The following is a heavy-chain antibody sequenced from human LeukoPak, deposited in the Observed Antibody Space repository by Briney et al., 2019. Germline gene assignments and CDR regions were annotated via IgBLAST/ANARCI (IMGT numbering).Heavy chain of an antibody. CDR3: ARDSNDFWSAYYAFAFDI. D-gene: IGHD3-3*01. J-gene: IGHJ3*02. CDR1: GFTFSSYE. V-gene: IGHV3-48*03. CDR2: ISGSGNTI. Sequence: GGSLRLSFAASGFTFSSYEMNWVRQAPGKGLEWVSYISGSGNTIYYADSVKGRFTISRDNAKNSVYLQMNSLRAEDTAVYYCARDSNDFWSAYYAFAFDIWGQGTMVTVSS.